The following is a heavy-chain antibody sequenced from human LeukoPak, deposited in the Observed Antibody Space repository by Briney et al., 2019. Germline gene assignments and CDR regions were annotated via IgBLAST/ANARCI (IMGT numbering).Heavy chain of an antibody. Sequence: PSETLSLTCTVSGDSMGNYYWSWIRQSAGKGLEWIGRISTSGNTDYNSSLRSRVTMSMDTSRNQFSLTLTSMTAADTAVYYCARNELRSYGLVHYWGQGALVTVSS. CDR1: GDSMGNYY. D-gene: IGHD1-26*01. V-gene: IGHV4-4*07. J-gene: IGHJ4*02. CDR2: ISTSGNT. CDR3: ARNELRSYGLVHY.